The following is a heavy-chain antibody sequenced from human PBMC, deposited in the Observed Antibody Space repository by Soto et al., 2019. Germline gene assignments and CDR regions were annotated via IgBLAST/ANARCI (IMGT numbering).Heavy chain of an antibody. CDR1: GGTFSSYA. J-gene: IGHJ6*02. Sequence: ASVKVSCKASGGTFSSYAISWVRQAPGQGLEWMGGIIPIFGTANYAQKFQGRVAITADESTSTAYMELSSLRSEDTAVYYCARDRDYDILTGYRAQDYYYYGIDVWGQGTTVTVSS. V-gene: IGHV1-69*13. D-gene: IGHD3-9*01. CDR2: IIPIFGTA. CDR3: ARDRDYDILTGYRAQDYYYYGIDV.